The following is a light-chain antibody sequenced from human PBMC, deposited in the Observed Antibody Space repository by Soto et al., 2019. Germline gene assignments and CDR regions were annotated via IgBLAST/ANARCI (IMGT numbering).Light chain of an antibody. CDR2: GTS. CDR1: LPIDST. J-gene: IGKJ4*01. CDR3: QHYNNWLGT. Sequence: VMTQSPATLSVSRGERVTLSCRANLPIDSTLAWYQQKPGQAPRLLIYGTSTRATGIPARFSGSGSGTEFPLTISSLQSEDFAVYYCQHYNNWLGTFGGGTKVEIK. V-gene: IGKV3-15*01.